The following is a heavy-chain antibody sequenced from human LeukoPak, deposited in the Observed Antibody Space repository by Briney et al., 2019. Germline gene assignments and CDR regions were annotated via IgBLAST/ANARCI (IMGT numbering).Heavy chain of an antibody. D-gene: IGHD3-22*01. CDR3: ARDRDSSGYSNDAFDI. CDR2: IYWNGGST. J-gene: IGHJ3*02. V-gene: IGHV3-20*04. Sequence: PGRSLRLSCEASGFTFDDYGMSWVRQAPGKGLEWVSGIYWNGGSTGYADSVKGRFTISRDNAKNSLYLQMNSLGAEDTALYYCARDRDSSGYSNDAFDIWGQGTMVTVSS. CDR1: GFTFDDYG.